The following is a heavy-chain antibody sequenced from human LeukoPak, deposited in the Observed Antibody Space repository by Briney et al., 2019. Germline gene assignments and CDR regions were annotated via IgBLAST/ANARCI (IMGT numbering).Heavy chain of an antibody. D-gene: IGHD6-19*01. CDR1: GYTFTSYG. CDR2: IIPIFGTA. Sequence: GASVKVSCKASGYTFTSYGISWVRQAPGQGLEWMGGIIPIFGTANYAQKFQGRVTITTDESTSTAYMELSSLRSEDTAVYYCARGGDQWLFFDYWGQGTLVTVSS. V-gene: IGHV1-69*05. CDR3: ARGGDQWLFFDY. J-gene: IGHJ4*02.